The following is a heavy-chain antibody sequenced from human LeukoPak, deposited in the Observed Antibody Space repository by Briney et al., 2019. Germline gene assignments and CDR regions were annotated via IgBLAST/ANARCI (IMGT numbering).Heavy chain of an antibody. CDR3: AKEGIAAAVFGY. V-gene: IGHV3-23*01. J-gene: IGHJ4*02. D-gene: IGHD6-13*01. CDR1: GFTFSSYA. CDR2: ISGSGDST. Sequence: GGSLRLSCAASGFTFSSYAMSWVRQAPGRGLEWGSGISGSGDSTYYADSVKGRFTISRDNSKNTLYLQMNSLRAEDTAVYYCAKEGIAAAVFGYWGQGTLVTVSS.